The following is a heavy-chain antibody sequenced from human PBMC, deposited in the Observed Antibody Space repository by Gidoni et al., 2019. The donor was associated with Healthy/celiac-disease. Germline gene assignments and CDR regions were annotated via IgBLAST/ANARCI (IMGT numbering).Heavy chain of an antibody. CDR3: ARHSLKVY. CDR2: IYYSGST. J-gene: IGHJ4*02. Sequence: WSTSIYYSGSTYYNPSLKSRVTISVDTSKNQFSLKLSSVTAADTAVYYCARHSLKVYWGQGTLVTVSS. V-gene: IGHV4-39*01.